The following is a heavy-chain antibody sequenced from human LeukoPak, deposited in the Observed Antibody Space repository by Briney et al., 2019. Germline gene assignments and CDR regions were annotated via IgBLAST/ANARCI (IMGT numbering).Heavy chain of an antibody. J-gene: IGHJ4*02. CDR3: ATTFRAAAGVFDY. D-gene: IGHD6-13*01. CDR1: GYTFTGYY. CDR2: FDPEDGET. V-gene: IGHV1-24*01. Sequence: ASVKVSCKASGYTFTGYYMHWVRQAPGKGLEWMGGFDPEDGETIYAQKFQGRVTMTEDTSTDTAYMELSSLRSEDTAVYYCATTFRAAAGVFDYWGQGTLVTVSS.